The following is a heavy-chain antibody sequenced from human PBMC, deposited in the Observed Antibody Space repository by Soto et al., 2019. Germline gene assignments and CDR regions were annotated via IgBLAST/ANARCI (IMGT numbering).Heavy chain of an antibody. CDR2: IKSRTDGGTT. J-gene: IGHJ5*02. V-gene: IGHV3-15*01. D-gene: IGHD3-10*01. CDR1: GFTFSNAW. Sequence: PGGSLRLSCAASGFTFSNAWMSWVRQAPGKGLEWVGRIKSRTDGGTTDYAAPVKGRFTISRDDSKNTLYLQMNSLKTEDTAVYYCTTDEIWFGELFPNWFDPWGQGTLVTVSS. CDR3: TTDEIWFGELFPNWFDP.